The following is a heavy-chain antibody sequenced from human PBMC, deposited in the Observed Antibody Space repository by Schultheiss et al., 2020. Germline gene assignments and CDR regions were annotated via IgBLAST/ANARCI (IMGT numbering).Heavy chain of an antibody. V-gene: IGHV3-48*01. CDR3: ARSPGNWFDP. Sequence: GESLKISCAASGFTFSSYGMHWVRQAPGKGLEWVSYISSSSSTIYYADSVKGRFTISRDNAKNSLYLQMNSLRAEDTAVYYCARSPGNWFDPWGQGTLVTVSS. CDR2: ISSSSSTI. CDR1: GFTFSSYG. J-gene: IGHJ5*02. D-gene: IGHD3-10*01.